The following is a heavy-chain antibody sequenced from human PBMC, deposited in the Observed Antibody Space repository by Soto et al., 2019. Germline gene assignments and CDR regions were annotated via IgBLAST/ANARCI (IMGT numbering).Heavy chain of an antibody. CDR1: GYTFSNFG. D-gene: IGHD3-10*02. V-gene: IGHV1-18*01. Sequence: QVQLVQSGAEVKKPGASLKVSCKASGYTFSNFGVSWVRQAPGQGLEWIGWINPDNGDTNYGQKFQGRATMTTDTFTDTAYMEVRGLRSDATAVYYCARGVRVSAYLDSCMDVWGEGTTVTVSS. J-gene: IGHJ6*03. CDR3: ARGVRVSAYLDSCMDV. CDR2: INPDNGDT.